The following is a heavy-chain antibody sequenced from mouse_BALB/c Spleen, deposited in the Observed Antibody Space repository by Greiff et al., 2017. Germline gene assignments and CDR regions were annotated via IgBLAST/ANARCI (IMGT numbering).Heavy chain of an antibody. CDR2: IWGDGST. J-gene: IGHJ4*01. Sequence: VKLQESGPGLVAPSQSLSITCTVSGFSLTGYGVNWVRQPPGKGLEWLGMIWGDGSTDYNSALKSRLSISKDNSKSQVFLKMNSLQTDDTARYYCARHGRQYYYAMDYWGQGTSVTVSS. CDR3: ARHGRQYYYAMDY. D-gene: IGHD1-1*01. V-gene: IGHV2-6-7*01. CDR1: GFSLTGYG.